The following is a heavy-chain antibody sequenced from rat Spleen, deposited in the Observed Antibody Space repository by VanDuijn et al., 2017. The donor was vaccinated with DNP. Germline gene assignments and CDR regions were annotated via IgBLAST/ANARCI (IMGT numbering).Heavy chain of an antibody. Sequence: EVQLVESGGGAVQPGRSLKLSCVASGCIFSNYWMTWIRKAPGKGLAWVASIRSTGANTYYSDSVKGRFSLSRDNAKSTLYLQVNSLRSEDTATYYCTSNPHIRPTAPSYYDGPMDAWGQGASVTVSS. J-gene: IGHJ4*01. CDR1: GCIFSNYW. CDR3: TSNPHIRPTAPSYYDGPMDA. D-gene: IGHD1-12*02. CDR2: IRSTGANT. V-gene: IGHV5-31*01.